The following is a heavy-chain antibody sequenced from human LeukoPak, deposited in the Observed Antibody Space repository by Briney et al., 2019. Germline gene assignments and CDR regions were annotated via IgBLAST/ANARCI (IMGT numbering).Heavy chain of an antibody. D-gene: IGHD1-26*01. CDR3: AKAESLVGAIDY. CDR2: ISYDGSNK. CDR1: GFTFSSYG. J-gene: IGHJ4*02. Sequence: GGSLRLSCAASGFTFSSYGMPWVRQAPGKGLEGVAVISYDGSNKYYADSVKGRFTISRDNSKNTLYLQMNSLRAEDTAVYYCAKAESLVGAIDYWGQGTLVTVSS. V-gene: IGHV3-30*18.